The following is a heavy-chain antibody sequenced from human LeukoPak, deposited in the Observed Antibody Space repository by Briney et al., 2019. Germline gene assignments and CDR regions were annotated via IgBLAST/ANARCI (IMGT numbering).Heavy chain of an antibody. Sequence: ETVSLTCTVSGDSISSSNYYWGRIRQPPGKGLEWIGGISYSGTTYYNPSLKSRVTISIDTTKNQFSLKLSSVTAADTAVYYCARTSQGAFDIWGQGKIVPVSS. V-gene: IGHV4-39*01. CDR3: ARTSQGAFDI. J-gene: IGHJ3*02. CDR2: ISYSGTT. CDR1: GDSISSSNYY.